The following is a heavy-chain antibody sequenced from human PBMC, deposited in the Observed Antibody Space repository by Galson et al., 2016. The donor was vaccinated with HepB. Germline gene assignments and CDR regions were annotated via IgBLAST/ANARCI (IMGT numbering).Heavy chain of an antibody. Sequence: SLRLSCAASGFTFTTFAMSWVRQAPGKGLEWVSAISAEGSTTYYADSVKGRFSISRDNSKNTLYLQMSSLRAEDTAVYYCVRLGYCSGGSCYYDYWGQGTLVTVSS. V-gene: IGHV3-23*01. J-gene: IGHJ4*02. CDR1: GFTFTTFA. D-gene: IGHD2-15*01. CDR2: ISAEGSTT. CDR3: VRLGYCSGGSCYYDY.